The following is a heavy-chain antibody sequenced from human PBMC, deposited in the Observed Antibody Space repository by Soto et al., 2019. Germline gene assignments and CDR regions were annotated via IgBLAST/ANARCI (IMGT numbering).Heavy chain of an antibody. CDR1: GGSISSYY. D-gene: IGHD3-3*01. J-gene: IGHJ6*02. Sequence: SETLSLTCTVSGGSISSYYWSWIRQPPGKGLEWIGYIYYSGSTNYNPSLKSRVTISVDTSKNQFSLKLSSVTAADTAVYYCARANSVRFLEWLPLALYYYYGMDVWGQGTTVTVSS. CDR3: ARANSVRFLEWLPLALYYYYGMDV. CDR2: IYYSGST. V-gene: IGHV4-59*01.